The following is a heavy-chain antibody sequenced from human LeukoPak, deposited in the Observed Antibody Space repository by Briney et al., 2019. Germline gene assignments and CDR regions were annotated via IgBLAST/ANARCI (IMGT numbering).Heavy chain of an antibody. CDR1: GYTFTGYY. Sequence: GASVTVSFKASGYTFTGYYMHWVRQAPGQGLEWMGWINPNSGGTNYPQKFQGRVTMTRDTSISTAYMELSRLRSDDTAVYYCARYYYDSSGPFDYWGQGTLVTVSS. J-gene: IGHJ4*02. CDR3: ARYYYDSSGPFDY. D-gene: IGHD3-22*01. CDR2: INPNSGGT. V-gene: IGHV1-2*02.